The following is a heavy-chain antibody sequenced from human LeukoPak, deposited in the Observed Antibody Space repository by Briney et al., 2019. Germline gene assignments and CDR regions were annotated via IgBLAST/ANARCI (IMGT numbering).Heavy chain of an antibody. CDR2: INHSGST. CDR1: GGSISSSSYY. J-gene: IGHJ4*02. CDR3: TRDPRNLDY. Sequence: SETLSLTCTVSGGSISSSSYYWGWIRQPPGKGLEWIGAINHSGSTNYNPSLKSRVTISLDTSKNLFSLKLSSVTAADTAVYYCTRDPRNLDYWGQGTLVTVSS. D-gene: IGHD1-14*01. V-gene: IGHV4-39*07.